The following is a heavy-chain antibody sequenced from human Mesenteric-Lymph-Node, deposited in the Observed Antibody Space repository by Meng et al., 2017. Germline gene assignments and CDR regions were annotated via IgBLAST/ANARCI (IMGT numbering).Heavy chain of an antibody. Sequence: ASVKVSCKASGYTFTSYDINWVRQATGQGLEWMGWMNPNSGNTGYAQKFQGRVTITRNTSISTAYMELSSLRSEDTAVYYCARDFMSSGWPYYYSGMDVWGQGTTVTVSS. V-gene: IGHV1-8*03. CDR3: ARDFMSSGWPYYYSGMDV. D-gene: IGHD6-19*01. CDR1: GYTFTSYD. J-gene: IGHJ6*02. CDR2: MNPNSGNT.